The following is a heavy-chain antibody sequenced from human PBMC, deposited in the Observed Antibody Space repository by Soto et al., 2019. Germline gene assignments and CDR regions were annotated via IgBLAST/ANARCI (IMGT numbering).Heavy chain of an antibody. Sequence: QVLLVQSGPEVKKPGSSVKVSCNASGGTFNNYAINWVRQAPGKGLEWMGGIIPTFGTGNHAQKFQGRVTITADESTTKAYMDLNRLRSEDTAIYYCASFDGTLVRGGRSSPYEMDVWGQGTTVIVSS. CDR3: ASFDGTLVRGGRSSPYEMDV. J-gene: IGHJ6*02. D-gene: IGHD3-10*01. V-gene: IGHV1-69*01. CDR1: GGTFNNYA. CDR2: IIPTFGTG.